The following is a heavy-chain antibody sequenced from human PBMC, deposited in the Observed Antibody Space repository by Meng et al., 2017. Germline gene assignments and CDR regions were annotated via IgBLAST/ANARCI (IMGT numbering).Heavy chain of an antibody. J-gene: IGHJ1*01. CDR3: ARSVTTMVRGVIIF. D-gene: IGHD3-10*01. Sequence: VEMVGSGGGVVQPGRSLRISCAASGFTFSSYAMHWVRQAPGKGLEWVAVISYDGSNKYYADSVKGRFTISRDNSKNTLYLQMNSLRAEDTAVYYCARSVTTMVRGVIIFWGQGTLVTVSS. CDR1: GFTFSSYA. CDR2: ISYDGSNK. V-gene: IGHV3-30*04.